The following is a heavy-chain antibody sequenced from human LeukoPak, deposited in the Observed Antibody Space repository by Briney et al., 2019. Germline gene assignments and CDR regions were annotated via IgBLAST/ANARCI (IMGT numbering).Heavy chain of an antibody. Sequence: GGSLRLSCAASGFTFSSYAMHWVRQAPGKGLEWVAVISYDGGNKYYADSVKGRFTISRDNSKNTLYLQMNSLRAEDTAVYYCAREEYYDFWSGYKALNYYGMDVWGQGTTVTVSS. CDR2: ISYDGGNK. V-gene: IGHV3-30-3*01. CDR1: GFTFSSYA. J-gene: IGHJ6*02. D-gene: IGHD3-3*01. CDR3: AREEYYDFWSGYKALNYYGMDV.